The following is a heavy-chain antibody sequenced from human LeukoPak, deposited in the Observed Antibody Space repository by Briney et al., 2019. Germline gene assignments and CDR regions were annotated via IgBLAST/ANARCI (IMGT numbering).Heavy chain of an antibody. CDR2: IYYSRST. D-gene: IGHD5-18*01. Sequence: SETLSLTCTVSGGSISSSNYYWVWIRQPPGKGLEYIASIYYSRSTYYNPSLKRRVTISVDTSKNQCSLRLSSVTAADTAVYYCARQWGYSYGHFDNWGQGTLVTVSS. CDR1: GGSISSSNYY. CDR3: ARQWGYSYGHFDN. J-gene: IGHJ4*02. V-gene: IGHV4-39*01.